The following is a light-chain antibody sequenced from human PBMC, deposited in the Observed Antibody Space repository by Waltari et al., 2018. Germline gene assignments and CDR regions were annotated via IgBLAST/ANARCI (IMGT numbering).Light chain of an antibody. J-gene: IGKJ2*01. V-gene: IGKV3-15*01. CDR3: QQYNDWPLYT. Sequence: IVMTQSPATLSVSPGERATLSCRASQSVGGNLAWYQQKPGQAPRLLIYGASTWVTGLPARFSGSGSETEFTLTISSVQSGDFAVYYCQQYNDWPLYTFGQGTKLEIK. CDR1: QSVGGN. CDR2: GAS.